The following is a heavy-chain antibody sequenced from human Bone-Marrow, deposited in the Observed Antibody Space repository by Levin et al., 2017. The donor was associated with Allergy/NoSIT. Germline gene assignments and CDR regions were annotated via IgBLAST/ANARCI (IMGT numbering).Heavy chain of an antibody. CDR2: ATGTSGLT. D-gene: IGHD7-27*01. V-gene: IGHV3-23*01. Sequence: GGSLRLSCVASGFTFSNYAMSWVRQDPGKGLEWVSSATGTSGLTYYADSVRGRFTISRDNSKNTLFLQMDSLRAEDSAVFFCAKDLTNRGSYYFDSWGQGTLVTVAS. CDR3: AKDLTNRGSYYFDS. J-gene: IGHJ4*02. CDR1: GFTFSNYA.